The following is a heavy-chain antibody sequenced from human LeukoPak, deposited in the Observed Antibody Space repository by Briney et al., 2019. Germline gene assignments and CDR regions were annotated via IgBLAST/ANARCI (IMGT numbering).Heavy chain of an antibody. J-gene: IGHJ4*02. CDR2: IYSSGST. CDR1: GASVSGSNYY. V-gene: IGHV4-39*07. Sequence: SETLSLTCAVSGASVSGSNYYWGWIRQPPGKGLEWIGNIYSSGSTYYNASLQSRVTISIDTSKNQFSLKLSSVTAADTAVYYCARDRGSQPFIDYWGQGTLVTVSS. D-gene: IGHD1-26*01. CDR3: ARDRGSQPFIDY.